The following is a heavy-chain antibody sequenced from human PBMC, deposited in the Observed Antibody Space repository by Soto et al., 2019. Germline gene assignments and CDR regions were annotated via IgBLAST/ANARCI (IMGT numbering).Heavy chain of an antibody. Sequence: ASVKVSCKASGYTFTGYYMHWVRQAPGQGLEWMGWINPNSGGTNYAQKFQGWVTMTRDTSISTAYMELSRLRSDDTAVYYCARASIAARFDNVPNWFDPWGQGTLVTVSS. CDR2: INPNSGGT. J-gene: IGHJ5*02. CDR3: ARASIAARFDNVPNWFDP. V-gene: IGHV1-2*04. CDR1: GYTFTGYY. D-gene: IGHD6-6*01.